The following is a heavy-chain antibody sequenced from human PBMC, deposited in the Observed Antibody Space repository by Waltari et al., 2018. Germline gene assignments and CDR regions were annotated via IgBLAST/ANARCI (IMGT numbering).Heavy chain of an antibody. D-gene: IGHD3-10*01. J-gene: IGHJ6*03. CDR1: GFTVSSNY. Sequence: EVQLVETGGGLIQPGGSLRLSCAASGFTVSSNYMSWVRQAPGKGLEWVAVIYSGGSTYYADSVKGRFTISRDNSKNTLYLQMNSLRAEDTAVYYCARQGGALLWFGELFAQDYYYYMDVWGKGTTVTISS. V-gene: IGHV3-53*02. CDR3: ARQGGALLWFGELFAQDYYYYMDV. CDR2: IYSGGST.